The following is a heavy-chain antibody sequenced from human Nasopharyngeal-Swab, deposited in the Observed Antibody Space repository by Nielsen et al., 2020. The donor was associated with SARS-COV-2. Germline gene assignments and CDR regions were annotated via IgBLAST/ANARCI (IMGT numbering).Heavy chain of an antibody. CDR3: ARSEYYFDY. V-gene: IGHV3-21*01. Sequence: GGSLRLSCAASGFAFRTHSMHWVRQAPGRGLEWVSFISSTGNYIYYADSVKGRFTISRDSAKKSLHLQMDSLRVEDTAVYYCARSEYYFDYWGQGSLVTVSS. J-gene: IGHJ4*02. CDR1: GFAFRTHS. D-gene: IGHD3-16*01. CDR2: ISSTGNYI.